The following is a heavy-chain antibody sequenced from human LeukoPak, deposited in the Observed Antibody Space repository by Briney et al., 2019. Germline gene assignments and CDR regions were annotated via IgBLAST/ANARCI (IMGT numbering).Heavy chain of an antibody. CDR3: ARPDLGYCSSTSCPSAFDI. D-gene: IGHD2-2*01. Sequence: PRGSLRLSCAASGFTFSDYYMSWIRQAPGKGLEWVSYISSSGSTIYYADSVKGRFTISRDNAKNSLYLQMNSLRAEDTAVYYCARPDLGYCSSTSCPSAFDIWGQGTMVTVSS. CDR2: ISSSGSTI. V-gene: IGHV3-11*04. CDR1: GFTFSDYY. J-gene: IGHJ3*02.